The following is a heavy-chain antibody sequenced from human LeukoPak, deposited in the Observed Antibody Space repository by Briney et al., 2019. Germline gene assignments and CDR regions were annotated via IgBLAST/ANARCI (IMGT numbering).Heavy chain of an antibody. J-gene: IGHJ4*02. CDR3: ARDILRYCSSTSCCTPHY. V-gene: IGHV3-30-3*01. D-gene: IGHD2-2*02. Sequence: GGSLRLSCAASGFTFSSYAMHWVRQAPGKGLEWVAVISYDGSNKYYADSVKGRFTISRDNSKNTLYLQMNSLRAEDTVVYYCARDILRYCSSTSCCTPHYWGQGTLVTVSS. CDR2: ISYDGSNK. CDR1: GFTFSSYA.